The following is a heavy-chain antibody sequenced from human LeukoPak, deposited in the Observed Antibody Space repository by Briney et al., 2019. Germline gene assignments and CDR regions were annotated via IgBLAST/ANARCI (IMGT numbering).Heavy chain of an antibody. Sequence: ASVKVSCKASGYTFAGYYMHWGRQAPGQGPEWMGWINPNGGGTNFAQNFQGRVTMTRDTSISTVFMELSGLRFDDTAVYYCARVSSYCSTVTCPGDYWGQGTLVTVSS. J-gene: IGHJ4*02. CDR2: INPNGGGT. CDR3: ARVSSYCSTVTCPGDY. V-gene: IGHV1-2*02. D-gene: IGHD2-2*01. CDR1: GYTFAGYY.